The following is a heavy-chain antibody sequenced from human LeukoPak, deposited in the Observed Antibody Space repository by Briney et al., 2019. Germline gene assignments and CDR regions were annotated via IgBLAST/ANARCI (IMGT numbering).Heavy chain of an antibody. Sequence: GASVKVSCKASGYTFTSYGISWVRQAPGQGLEWMGWISAYNDNTNYVQKFQGRVTMTTDTSTSTAYMELRSLSPDDTAVYYCARDQPGDTLSEYWGQGTLVIVSS. CDR1: GYTFTSYG. J-gene: IGHJ4*02. CDR3: ARDQPGDTLSEY. CDR2: ISAYNDNT. D-gene: IGHD2-21*02. V-gene: IGHV1-18*01.